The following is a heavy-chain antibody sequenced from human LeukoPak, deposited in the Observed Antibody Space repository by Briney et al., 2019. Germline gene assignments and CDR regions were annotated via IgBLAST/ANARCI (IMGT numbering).Heavy chain of an antibody. D-gene: IGHD6-25*01. V-gene: IGHV3-21*01. CDR1: GFTFSSYS. Sequence: GGSLRLSCSASGFTFSSYSMNWVRQAPGKGLEWVSSSSSSSSYIYYADSVKGRFTISRDNAKNSLYLQMNSLRADDTAVYYCARFAAGGSYYYYMDVWGKGTTVTVSS. CDR2: SSSSSSYI. CDR3: ARFAAGGSYYYYMDV. J-gene: IGHJ6*03.